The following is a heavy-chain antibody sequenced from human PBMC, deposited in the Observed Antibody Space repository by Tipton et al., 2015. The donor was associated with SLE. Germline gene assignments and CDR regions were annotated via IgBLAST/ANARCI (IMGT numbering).Heavy chain of an antibody. CDR2: IYTRGRT. CDR3: ARQSMAARPDFDF. D-gene: IGHD6-6*01. CDR1: GGSISSSSYY. Sequence: TLSLTCTVSGGSISSSSYYWSWIRQPAGKGLEWVGRIYTRGRTIYNPSLKSRVTISLDTSKNQFSLILNSVTAADTAVYYCARQSMAARPDFDFRGQGTLVTVSS. J-gene: IGHJ4*02. V-gene: IGHV4-61*02.